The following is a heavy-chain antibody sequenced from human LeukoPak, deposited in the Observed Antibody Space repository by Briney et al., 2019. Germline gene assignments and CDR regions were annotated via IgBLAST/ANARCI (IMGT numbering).Heavy chain of an antibody. CDR3: ARGAPSGELQMWAFDI. J-gene: IGHJ3*02. D-gene: IGHD1-26*01. CDR1: GGSISSGGYY. CDR2: IYYSGST. V-gene: IGHV4-31*03. Sequence: SQTLSLTCTVSGGSISSGGYYWSWIRQHPGKGLEWIGYIYYSGSTNYNPSLKSRVTISVDTSKNQFSLKLSSVTAADTAVYYCARGAPSGELQMWAFDIWGQGTMVTVSS.